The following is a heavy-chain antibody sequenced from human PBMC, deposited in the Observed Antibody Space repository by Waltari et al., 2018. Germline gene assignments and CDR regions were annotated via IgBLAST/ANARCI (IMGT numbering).Heavy chain of an antibody. CDR2: ISLDGRSR. J-gene: IGHJ5*02. CDR3: GLYSRGVVGDA. Sequence: EVQLVESGGGLVQPGGSLRLSCVASGFTFSAYWMHWVRQAPGKGLVSVAHISLDGRSRNYWGAVEGRFTISGDNAKNTLFLQMDSLRAEDTALYYCGLYSRGVVGDAWGRGTLVTVSS. CDR1: GFTFSAYW. V-gene: IGHV3-74*01. D-gene: IGHD3-22*01.